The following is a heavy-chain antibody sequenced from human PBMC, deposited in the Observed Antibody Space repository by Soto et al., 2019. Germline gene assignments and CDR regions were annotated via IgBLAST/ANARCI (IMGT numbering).Heavy chain of an antibody. CDR3: ARTQFVSIAAAGEAEGSDV. D-gene: IGHD6-13*01. CDR2: TYYRSKWYN. CDR1: GDSVSSNSAA. Sequence: SQTLSLTCAISGDSVSSNSAAWNWIRQSPSRGLEWLGRTYYRSKWYNDYAVSVKSRITINPDTSKNQFSLQLNSVTPEDTAVYYCARTQFVSIAAAGEAEGSDVWGQGTTVTVSS. V-gene: IGHV6-1*01. J-gene: IGHJ6*02.